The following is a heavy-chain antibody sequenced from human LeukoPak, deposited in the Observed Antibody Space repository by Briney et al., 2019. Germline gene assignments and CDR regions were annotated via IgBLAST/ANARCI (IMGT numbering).Heavy chain of an antibody. V-gene: IGHV3-23*01. J-gene: IGHJ4*02. CDR1: GFTFSSYA. Sequence: GGSLRLSCAASGFTFSSYAMYWVRQAPGKGLEWGSGILSIGGSTDYADSGKGRFTISGDNSKNTVYLQMNSLRAEDTAVYYCAKTTTGYSSGRFPGWPVDYWGPGTLVTVSS. CDR3: AKTTTGYSSGRFPGWPVDY. CDR2: ILSIGGST. D-gene: IGHD6-19*01.